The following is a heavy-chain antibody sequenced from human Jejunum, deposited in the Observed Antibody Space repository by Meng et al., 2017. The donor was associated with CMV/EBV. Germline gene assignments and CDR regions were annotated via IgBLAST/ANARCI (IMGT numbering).Heavy chain of an antibody. CDR2: FYSSDTY. D-gene: IGHD1-26*01. CDR3: ARGPGASTREGFDY. J-gene: IGHJ4*02. Sequence: QLRLRELGPGLVKASETLSLTCTVSGGSINNYCWSWIRKSAGKGLEWIGRFYSSDTYNYHPSLNSRVTMSLDTSKNQFSLNLRSVTAADTAIYYCARGPGASTREGFDYWGLGTLVTVSS. V-gene: IGHV4-4*07. CDR1: GGSINNYC.